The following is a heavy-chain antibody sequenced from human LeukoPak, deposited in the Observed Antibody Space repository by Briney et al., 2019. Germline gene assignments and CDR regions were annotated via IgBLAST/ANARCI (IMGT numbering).Heavy chain of an antibody. CDR3: AREYSGYDYLTYYYYMDV. Sequence: SETLSLTCTASGGSISSYYWSWIRQPAGKGLEWIGRIYTSGSTNYHPSLKSRVTMSVDTYNNQFSLKLSNVTAADTAVYYCAREYSGYDYLTYYYYMDVWGKGTPVTVSS. D-gene: IGHD5-12*01. CDR1: GGSISSYY. V-gene: IGHV4-4*07. CDR2: IYTSGST. J-gene: IGHJ6*03.